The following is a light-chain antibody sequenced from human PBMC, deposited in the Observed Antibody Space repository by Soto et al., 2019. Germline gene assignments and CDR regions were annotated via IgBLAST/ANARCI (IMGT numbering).Light chain of an antibody. V-gene: IGKV3-15*01. CDR3: QVYSISPYT. CDR1: QSVSRN. J-gene: IGKJ2*01. CDR2: GAS. Sequence: EIVMTQSPAILSVSPGERATLSCRASQSVSRNLAWYQQKPGQAPRLLIYGASTRATGIPARFSGSGSGTEFTLTISRLEPEDFATYFCQVYSISPYTFGQGTKLEI.